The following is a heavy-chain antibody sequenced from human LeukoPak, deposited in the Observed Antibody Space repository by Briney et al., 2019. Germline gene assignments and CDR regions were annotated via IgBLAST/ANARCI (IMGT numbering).Heavy chain of an antibody. CDR1: GYSFTNYW. J-gene: IGHJ4*02. V-gene: IGHV5-51*01. CDR2: IYPGDSDT. CDR3: ARRVDSYWFFDY. Sequence: GESLKISCKGSGYSFTNYWIGWGRPMPGKGLEWMGIIYPGDSDTRYIPSFQGQVTISADKSINTAYLQWSSLKASDTAMYYCARRVDSYWFFDYWGQGTLVTVSS. D-gene: IGHD1-26*01.